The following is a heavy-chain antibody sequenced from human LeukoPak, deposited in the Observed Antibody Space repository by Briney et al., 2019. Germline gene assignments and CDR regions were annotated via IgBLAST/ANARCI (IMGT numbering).Heavy chain of an antibody. CDR1: GGSISSYY. D-gene: IGHD6-13*01. CDR2: IYYSGST. Sequence: PSETLSLTCTVSGGSISSYYWSWIRQPPGKGLEWIGCIYYSGSTNYNPSLKSRVTISVDTSKNQFSLKLSSVTAADTAVYYCARSIAAAGTLLDYWGQGTLVTVSS. V-gene: IGHV4-59*08. CDR3: ARSIAAAGTLLDY. J-gene: IGHJ4*02.